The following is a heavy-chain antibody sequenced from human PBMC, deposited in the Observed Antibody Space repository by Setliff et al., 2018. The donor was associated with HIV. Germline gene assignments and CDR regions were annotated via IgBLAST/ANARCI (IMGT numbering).Heavy chain of an antibody. CDR2: INHSRST. V-gene: IGHV4-34*01. CDR1: GGSFNGYS. J-gene: IGHJ6*03. D-gene: IGHD2-8*02. CDR3: ARVSSTYWYSIFRNYYYHMDV. Sequence: SETLSLTCAVYGGSFNGYSWTWIRQPPGKGLEWIGGINHSRSTNYNPSLKSRVTISVDTSKSQFSLRLNSVTATDTAVYYCARVSSTYWYSIFRNYYYHMDVWGKGTTVTVS.